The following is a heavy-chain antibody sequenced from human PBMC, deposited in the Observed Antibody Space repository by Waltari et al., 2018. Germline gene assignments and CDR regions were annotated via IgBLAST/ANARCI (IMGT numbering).Heavy chain of an antibody. CDR2: IWFDGTTT. D-gene: IGHD6-6*01. CDR3: TRDDRSIAALQY. J-gene: IGHJ4*02. V-gene: IGHV3-33*01. CDR1: GFDLDNYG. Sequence: QVQLVESGGGVVQPGRSLRLSCAAYGFDLDNYGMHWVRQAPGKGLWWWAIIWFDGTTTYYAASMKGRFTISRDSSRNTGYLQMNSLRAEDTAVYYCTRDDRSIAALQYWGQGTLVTVSS.